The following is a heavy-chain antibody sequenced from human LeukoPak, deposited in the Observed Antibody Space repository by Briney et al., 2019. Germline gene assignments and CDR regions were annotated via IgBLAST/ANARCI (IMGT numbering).Heavy chain of an antibody. V-gene: IGHV3-30*04. CDR3: ARDMYYYDSSGYSDY. Sequence: GGSLRLSCAASGFTFSSYAMHWVHQAPGKGLEWVAVISYDGSNKYYADSVKGRFTISRDNSKNTLYLQMNSLRAEDTAVYYCARDMYYYDSSGYSDYWGQGTLVTVSS. J-gene: IGHJ4*02. CDR2: ISYDGSNK. D-gene: IGHD3-22*01. CDR1: GFTFSSYA.